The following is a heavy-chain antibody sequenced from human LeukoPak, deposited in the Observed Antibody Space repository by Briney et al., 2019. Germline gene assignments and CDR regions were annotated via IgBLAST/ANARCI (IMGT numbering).Heavy chain of an antibody. D-gene: IGHD3-10*01. CDR1: GYTFTGYY. Sequence: ASVNVSCKASGYTFTGYYMHWVRQAPGQGVEWMGWINPNSGGTNYAQKLRGRVTMTTDTSTSTAYMELRSLRSDDTAVYYCARTVMVRGVINGGFDYWGQGTLVTVSS. J-gene: IGHJ4*02. CDR3: ARTVMVRGVINGGFDY. V-gene: IGHV1-2*02. CDR2: INPNSGGT.